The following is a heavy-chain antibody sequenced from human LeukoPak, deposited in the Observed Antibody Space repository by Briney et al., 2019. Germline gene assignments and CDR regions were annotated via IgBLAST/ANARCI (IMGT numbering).Heavy chain of an antibody. CDR3: TRVRYSGLGGRLDAFDV. CDR1: GFTFDDYA. CDR2: ITRKPYGGTT. Sequence: PGGSLRLSCTGSGFTFDDYAMNWFRQGPGKGLEWVGFITRKPYGGTTESAASVKGRFTISRDDSRSIAYLQMNSLRTEDTAVYYCTRVRYSGLGGRLDAFDVWGLGTMVTVSS. D-gene: IGHD5-12*01. J-gene: IGHJ3*01. V-gene: IGHV3-49*03.